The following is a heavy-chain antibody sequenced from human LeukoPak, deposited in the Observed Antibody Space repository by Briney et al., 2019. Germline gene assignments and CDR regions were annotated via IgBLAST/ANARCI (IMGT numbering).Heavy chain of an antibody. Sequence: SETLYLTCTVSGGSISTYYWSWIRQPAGKGLEWIGRIYTSGSTSYNPSLKSRVTMSVDTSKKQFSLKLNSVTAADTAVYYCARDTFWLGKYYFDYWGQGTLVTVSS. V-gene: IGHV4-4*07. CDR1: GGSISTYY. J-gene: IGHJ4*02. CDR2: IYTSGST. CDR3: ARDTFWLGKYYFDY. D-gene: IGHD3-9*01.